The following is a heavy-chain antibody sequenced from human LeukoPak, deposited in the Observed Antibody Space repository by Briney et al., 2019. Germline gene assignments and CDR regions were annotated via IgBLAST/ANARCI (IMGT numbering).Heavy chain of an antibody. J-gene: IGHJ4*02. D-gene: IGHD1-14*01. V-gene: IGHV3-7*05. CDR3: ARDKMLLSRTIDY. CDR2: IKQDGSEK. Sequence: PGGSLRLSCAASGFTFSSYWMSWVRQAPGKGLEWVANIKQDGSEKYYVDSVKGRFTISRDNAKNSLYLQMNSLRAEDTAVYYCARDKMLLSRTIDYWGQGTLVTVSS. CDR1: GFTFSSYW.